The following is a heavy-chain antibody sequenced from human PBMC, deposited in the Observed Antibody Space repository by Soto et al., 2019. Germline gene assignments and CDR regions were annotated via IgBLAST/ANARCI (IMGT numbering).Heavy chain of an antibody. CDR3: ARGSRARRYYMDV. V-gene: IGHV4-34*01. J-gene: IGHJ6*03. CDR2: INHSGST. CDR1: DLSSSGYY. Sequence: SVTLSHTCAADDLSSSGYYWSRIRQPPGKGLEWIGEINHSGSTNYNPSLKSRVTISVDTSKNQFSLKLSSVTAADTAVYYCARGSRARRYYMDVWGKGTTVTVSS.